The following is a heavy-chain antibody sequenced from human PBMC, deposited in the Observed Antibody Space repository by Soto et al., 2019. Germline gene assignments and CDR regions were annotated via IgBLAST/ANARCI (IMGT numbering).Heavy chain of an antibody. Sequence: QVQLVQSGAEVKKPGASVKVSCKASGYTFTSYYMHWVRQAPGQGLEWMGIINPSGGSTSYAQKFQGRVTMTRVTSTSTVYMELSSLRSEDTAVYYCVSGGCSGGSCYPYAFDIWGQGTMVTVSS. CDR2: INPSGGST. CDR3: VSGGCSGGSCYPYAFDI. D-gene: IGHD2-15*01. CDR1: GYTFTSYY. V-gene: IGHV1-46*03. J-gene: IGHJ3*02.